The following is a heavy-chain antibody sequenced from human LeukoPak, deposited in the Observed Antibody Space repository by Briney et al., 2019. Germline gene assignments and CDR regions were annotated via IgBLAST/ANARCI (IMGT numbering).Heavy chain of an antibody. J-gene: IGHJ6*03. CDR3: ARRPLSYYYYYMDV. Sequence: GASVKVSCKASGYTFTTYGISWVRQAPGQGLEWMGWISAYNGNTNYAQKLQGRVTMTTDTSTSTAYMELRSLRSDDTAVYYCARRPLSYYYYYMDVWGKGTTVTVSS. CDR1: GYTFTTYG. V-gene: IGHV1-18*01. CDR2: ISAYNGNT.